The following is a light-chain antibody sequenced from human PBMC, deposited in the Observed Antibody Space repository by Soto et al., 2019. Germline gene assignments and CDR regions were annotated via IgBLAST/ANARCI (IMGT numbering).Light chain of an antibody. Sequence: DVVMTQSPLSLPVTLGQPASISCSSSQSLLYSDGNAYLNWFHQRPGQSPRRLIYTVSKRDSGVPDRFSGSGSATDFTLRISRVEAEDVGVYYCMQGTPWPPTFGQGTKVEIK. CDR2: TVS. CDR1: QSLLYSDGNAY. CDR3: MQGTPWPPT. J-gene: IGKJ1*01. V-gene: IGKV2-30*01.